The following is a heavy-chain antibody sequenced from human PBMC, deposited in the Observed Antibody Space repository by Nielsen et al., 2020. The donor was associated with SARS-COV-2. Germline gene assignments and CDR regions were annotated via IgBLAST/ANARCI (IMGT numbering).Heavy chain of an antibody. J-gene: IGHJ6*03. CDR1: GDSVSSHDW. CDR3: ARGDLVVVPSPILGLGPFFYSFYLDV. D-gene: IGHD2-2*02. V-gene: IGHV4-4*02. CDR2: VSHSGST. Sequence: SETLSLTCAVSGDSVSSHDWWTWVRQSPGKGLEWIGEVSHSGSTNYNPSLKSRVTLSMDKSKNQFSLRLASVSAADTADYFCARGDLVVVPSPILGLGPFFYSFYLDVWGKGTTVIVSS.